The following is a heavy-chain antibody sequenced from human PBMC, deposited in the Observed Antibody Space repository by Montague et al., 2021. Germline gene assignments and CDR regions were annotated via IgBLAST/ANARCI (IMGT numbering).Heavy chain of an antibody. CDR2: ITYSGRT. CDR1: GGSISNYF. V-gene: IGHV4-59*13. D-gene: IGHD1-1*01. CDR3: ARDTTTDGFDI. J-gene: IGHJ3*02. Sequence: SETLSPTRTVSGGSISNYFWTWIRQHPGKGLAWIGFITYSGRTNFNPSLKSRVTISLDTSKNQFSLNLSSVTAADTAVYYCARDTTTDGFDIWGQGTMVTVSS.